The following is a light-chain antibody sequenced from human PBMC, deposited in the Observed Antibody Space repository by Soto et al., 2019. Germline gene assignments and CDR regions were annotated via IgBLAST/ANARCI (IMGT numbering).Light chain of an antibody. J-gene: IGKJ3*01. CDR1: QSINTW. Sequence: DIQMTQSPSTLSAPIGDRVTVTCRASQSINTWLAWYQQKPGKAPKLLIYKASTLESGVPSRFSGSGSGTEFTLTIGCLQLDDFATYYCQHYNSYSEFTFGPGTKVDIK. V-gene: IGKV1-5*03. CDR2: KAS. CDR3: QHYNSYSEFT.